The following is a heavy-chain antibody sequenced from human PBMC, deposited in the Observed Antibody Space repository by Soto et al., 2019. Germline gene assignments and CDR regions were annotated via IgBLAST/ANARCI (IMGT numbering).Heavy chain of an antibody. J-gene: IGHJ4*02. CDR1: GGSFSGYY. D-gene: IGHD5-18*01. CDR2: INHSGST. Sequence: ETLSLTCAVYGGSFSGYYWSWIRQPPGKGLEWIGEINHSGSTNYNPSLKSRVTISVDTSKNQFSLKLSSVTAADTAVYYCASSYSYGFDYWGQGTLVTVSS. CDR3: ASSYSYGFDY. V-gene: IGHV4-34*01.